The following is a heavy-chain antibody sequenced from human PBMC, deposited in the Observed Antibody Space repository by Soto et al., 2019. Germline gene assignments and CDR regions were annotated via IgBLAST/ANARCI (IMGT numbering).Heavy chain of an antibody. D-gene: IGHD3-3*01. CDR2: ISYDGSNK. J-gene: IGHJ6*02. V-gene: IGHV3-30-3*01. CDR1: GFTFGSYA. Sequence: PGGSLRLSCAASGFTFGSYAMHWVRQAPGKGLEWVAVISYDGSNKYYADSVKGRFTISRDNSKNTLYLQMNSLRAEDTAVYYCARDSRSGYPLGGYYYYGMDVWGQGTTVTSP. CDR3: ARDSRSGYPLGGYYYYGMDV.